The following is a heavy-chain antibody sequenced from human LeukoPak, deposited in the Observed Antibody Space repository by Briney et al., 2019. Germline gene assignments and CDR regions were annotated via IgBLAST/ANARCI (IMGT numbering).Heavy chain of an antibody. V-gene: IGHV3-30*02. CDR1: GLTFSSYG. D-gene: IGHD3-10*01. J-gene: IGHJ4*02. Sequence: GGSLRLSCAASGLTFSSYGIHWVRQAPGKGLEWVAFIRYDGSNKYYADSVKGRFTISRDNSKNTLYLQMNSLRAEDTAVYYCANLWFGELFRADYWGQGTLVTVSS. CDR3: ANLWFGELFRADY. CDR2: IRYDGSNK.